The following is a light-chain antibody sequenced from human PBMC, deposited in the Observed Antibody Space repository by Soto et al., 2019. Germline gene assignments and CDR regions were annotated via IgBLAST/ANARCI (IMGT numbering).Light chain of an antibody. V-gene: IGKV1-39*01. J-gene: IGKJ1*01. CDR3: HQHYNTPRT. CDR2: TAS. CDR1: QPISDY. Sequence: DIQITQYPSSLSASVGDRVTLTCRTSQPISDYLNWYQQKPGKSPTLLIYTASNLQSGVPSRFSGSGSGTHFTLTISCLQAEDFATYYCHQHYNTPRTFGKGTKVDIK.